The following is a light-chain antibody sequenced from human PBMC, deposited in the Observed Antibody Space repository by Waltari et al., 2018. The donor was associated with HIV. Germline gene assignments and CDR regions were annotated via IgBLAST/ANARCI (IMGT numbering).Light chain of an antibody. J-gene: IGLJ1*01. CDR3: SSYTSSSPYA. CDR2: DVS. Sequence: QSALTQPASVSGSPGQSITISCTGTSSDVGGYNYVSWYQQHPGKAPKLMIYDVSNRPAGFSNRFSGSKSGNTASLTISGLQADDEADYYCSSYTSSSPYAFGTGTKVTVL. V-gene: IGLV2-14*03. CDR1: SSDVGGYNY.